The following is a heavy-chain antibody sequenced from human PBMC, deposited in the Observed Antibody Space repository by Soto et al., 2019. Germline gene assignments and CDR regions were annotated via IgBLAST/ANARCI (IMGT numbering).Heavy chain of an antibody. V-gene: IGHV4-30-2*01. CDR3: ARDHLVAYHAFDI. CDR1: GGSISSVGYS. Sequence: QLQLQESGSGLVTPSQTLSLTCAVSGGSISSVGYSWSWIRQPPAKGLECDGSIYRSGSTYYTPSLKSRVTISVDRSKNQFSLRLSSVTAADTAVYYLARDHLVAYHAFDIWGQGTMVTVSS. CDR2: IYRSGST. J-gene: IGHJ3*02. D-gene: IGHD3-9*01.